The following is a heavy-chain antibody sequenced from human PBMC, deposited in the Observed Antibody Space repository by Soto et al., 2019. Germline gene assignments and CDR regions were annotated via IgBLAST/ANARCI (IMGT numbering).Heavy chain of an antibody. Sequence: GGSLRLSCAASGFTFSSYAMHWVRQAPGKGLEWVAVISYDGSNKYYADSVKGRFTISRDNSKNTLYLQMNSLRAEDTAVYYCASGWELPDDAFDIWGQGTMVTVSS. J-gene: IGHJ3*02. D-gene: IGHD1-26*01. CDR2: ISYDGSNK. CDR1: GFTFSSYA. V-gene: IGHV3-30-3*01. CDR3: ASGWELPDDAFDI.